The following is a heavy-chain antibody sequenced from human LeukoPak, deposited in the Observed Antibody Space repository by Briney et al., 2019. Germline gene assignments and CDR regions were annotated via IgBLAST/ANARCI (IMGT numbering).Heavy chain of an antibody. D-gene: IGHD2-21*01. CDR1: GYTFTSYG. J-gene: IGHJ3*02. CDR3: ARDLGDKRTDAFDI. CDR2: ISAYNGNT. V-gene: IGHV1-18*01. Sequence: ASVKISCKASGYTFTSYGISRVRQAPGQGLEWMGWISAYNGNTNYAQKLQGRVTMTTDTSTSTAYMELRSLRSDDTAVYYCARDLGDKRTDAFDIWGQGTMVTVSS.